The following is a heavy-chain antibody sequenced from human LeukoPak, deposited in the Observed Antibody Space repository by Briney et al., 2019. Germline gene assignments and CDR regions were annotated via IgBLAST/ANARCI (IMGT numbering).Heavy chain of an antibody. CDR2: ISGSGGST. J-gene: IGHJ6*03. D-gene: IGHD5-18*01. CDR3: AKRSGYSFKYYYYYMDV. Sequence: GGSLRLSCAASGFTFSSYGMSWVRHAPGKGLEWVSAISGSGGSTYYADSVKGRFTISRGNSKNTLYLQMNSLRAEDTAVYYCAKRSGYSFKYYYYYMDVWGKGTTVTISS. V-gene: IGHV3-23*01. CDR1: GFTFSSYG.